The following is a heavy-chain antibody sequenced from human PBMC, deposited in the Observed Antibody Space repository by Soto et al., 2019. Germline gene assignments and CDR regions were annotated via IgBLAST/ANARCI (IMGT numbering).Heavy chain of an antibody. CDR2: IYYIGST. CDR3: ARECSNSPEAFDS. Sequence: SETLSLTSTVSGGSVNSDTFYWSWIRQPPGRGLEWIGYIYYIGSTNYNPSLKSRVTISIDTSRNQFSLKLTSVTAADTAVYYFARECSNSPEAFDSWGQGSLVTVSS. V-gene: IGHV4-61*01. J-gene: IGHJ4*02. D-gene: IGHD6-6*01. CDR1: GGSVNSDTFY.